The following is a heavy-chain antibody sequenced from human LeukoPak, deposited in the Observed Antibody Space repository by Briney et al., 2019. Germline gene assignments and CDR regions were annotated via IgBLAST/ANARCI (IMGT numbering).Heavy chain of an antibody. J-gene: IGHJ2*01. D-gene: IGHD7-27*01. CDR3: ARGLFLTAGTVNFDF. Sequence: PSETLSLTCTVSSSSLNTYYWTWIRQSAGQGLEWVGRIHASGTTNYNPSLKSRVTMSIDTSKNQFSLNLTSVTAADSAVYYCARGLFLTAGTVNFDFWSRGTLVTVSS. V-gene: IGHV4-4*07. CDR2: IHASGTT. CDR1: SSSLNTYY.